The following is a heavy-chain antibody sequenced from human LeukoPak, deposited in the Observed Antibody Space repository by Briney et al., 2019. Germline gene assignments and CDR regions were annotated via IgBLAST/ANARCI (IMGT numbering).Heavy chain of an antibody. CDR1: GGSTSSDY. Sequence: SETLSLTCTVSGGSTSSDYWSWIRQSPGEGLEWVGYVYNSGDTGKNPSLKSRVTILLDTSKNQCSLKLTSVSAADTAVYYCARLKLGAYFDLWGRGTLVTVSS. J-gene: IGHJ2*01. CDR3: ARLKLGAYFDL. CDR2: VYNSGDT. V-gene: IGHV4-59*08. D-gene: IGHD3-16*01.